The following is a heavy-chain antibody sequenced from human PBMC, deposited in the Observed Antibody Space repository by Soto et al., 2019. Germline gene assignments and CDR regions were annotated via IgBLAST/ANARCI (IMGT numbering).Heavy chain of an antibody. CDR2: ISGSGGST. CDR1: GFAFSSYA. D-gene: IGHD1-26*01. CDR3: AKDRQLLSPYFDY. Sequence: EVQLLESGGGLVQPGGSLRLSCAASGFAFSSYAMSWVRQATGKGLEWVSAISGSGGSTYYADSVKGRFTISRDNSKNTLYLQMNSLRAEDTAVYYCAKDRQLLSPYFDYWGQGTLVTVSS. J-gene: IGHJ4*02. V-gene: IGHV3-23*01.